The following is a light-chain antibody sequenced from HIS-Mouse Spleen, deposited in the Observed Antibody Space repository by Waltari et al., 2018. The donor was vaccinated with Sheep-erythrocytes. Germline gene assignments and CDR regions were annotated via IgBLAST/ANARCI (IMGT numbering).Light chain of an antibody. V-gene: IGLV3-1*01. CDR2: PDS. CDR3: QAWDSSTAV. J-gene: IGLJ2*01. CDR1: KLGDKY. Sequence: SYELTQPPSVSVSPGQTASITCSGDKLGDKYAYWYQQKPGQSPVLVIYPDSKRPSGIPERFSGSNAGNAATLTIGGAQAMDEADYYCQAWDSSTAVFGGGTKLTVL.